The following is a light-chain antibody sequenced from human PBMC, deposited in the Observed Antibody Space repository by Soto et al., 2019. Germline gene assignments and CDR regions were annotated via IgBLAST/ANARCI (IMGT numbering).Light chain of an antibody. V-gene: IGLV2-8*01. Sequence: QSALTQPPSASGSLGQSVTISCTGASSDVGGYNYVSWHQQHPGKAPKLMIYEVSKRPSGVPDRFSGSKSGNTASLTVSGLQAEDEADYYCSSYGGNHNYVFGTGTKLTVL. CDR3: SSYGGNHNYV. J-gene: IGLJ1*01. CDR2: EVS. CDR1: SSDVGGYNY.